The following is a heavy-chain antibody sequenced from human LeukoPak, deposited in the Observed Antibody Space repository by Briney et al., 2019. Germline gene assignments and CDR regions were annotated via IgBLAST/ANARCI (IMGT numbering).Heavy chain of an antibody. CDR1: GFTFSTYW. CDR3: ASDPHHASRMDV. D-gene: IGHD1-14*01. Sequence: GGSLRLSCAAAGFTFSTYWMNWVRQAPGKGLEWVANIKQDGSETYHVDSVKGRFTISRDNAKNSLYLQMNSLRAEDTAVYYCASDPHHASRMDVWGQGTTVTVSS. V-gene: IGHV3-7*01. J-gene: IGHJ6*02. CDR2: IKQDGSET.